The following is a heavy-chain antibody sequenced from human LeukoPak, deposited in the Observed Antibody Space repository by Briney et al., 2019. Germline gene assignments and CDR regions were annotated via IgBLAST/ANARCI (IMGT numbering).Heavy chain of an antibody. J-gene: IGHJ3*02. Sequence: GGSLRLSCAASGFTFSSYGMHWVRQAPGKGLEWVAVISYDGSNKYYADSVKGRFTISRDNSKNTLYLQMNSLRAEDTAVYYCAREGLIAENAFDIWGQGTMVTVSS. V-gene: IGHV3-30*19. CDR1: GFTFSSYG. CDR3: AREGLIAENAFDI. CDR2: ISYDGSNK. D-gene: IGHD2-15*01.